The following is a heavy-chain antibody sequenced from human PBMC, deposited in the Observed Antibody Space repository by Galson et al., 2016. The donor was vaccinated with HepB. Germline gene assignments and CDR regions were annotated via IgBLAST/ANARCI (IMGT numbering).Heavy chain of an antibody. D-gene: IGHD3-10*01. Sequence: SLRLSCAASGFTFSSYSMNWVRQAPGKGLEWVSSISSSSSYIYYADSVKGRFTISRDNAKNSLYLQMNSLRAEDTAVYYCARIIKQLAFDYWGQGTLVTVSS. CDR2: ISSSSSYI. CDR1: GFTFSSYS. V-gene: IGHV3-21*01. CDR3: ARIIKQLAFDY. J-gene: IGHJ4*02.